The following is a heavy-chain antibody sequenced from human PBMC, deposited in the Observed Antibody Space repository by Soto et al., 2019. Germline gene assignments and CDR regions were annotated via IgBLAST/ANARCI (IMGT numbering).Heavy chain of an antibody. CDR1: GGSISSYY. D-gene: IGHD5-18*01. V-gene: IGHV4-59*01. CDR2: IYYSGST. J-gene: IGHJ4*02. Sequence: SETLSLTCIVSGGSISSYYWSWIRQTPGKGLEWIGYIYYSGSTNYNPSLKSRVTISVDTSKNQFSLKLSSVTAADTAVYYCAMGYNYGSLDDWGQGTLVTVSS. CDR3: AMGYNYGSLDD.